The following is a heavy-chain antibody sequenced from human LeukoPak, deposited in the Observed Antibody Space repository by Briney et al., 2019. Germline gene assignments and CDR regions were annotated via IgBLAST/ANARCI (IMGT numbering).Heavy chain of an antibody. CDR1: GDSISSYY. Sequence: SETLSLTCTVSGDSISSYYWSWIRQPAGKGLEWIGRIYTSGSTNYNPSLKSRVTMSVDTSKNQFSLKLSSVTAADTAVYYCARVGYDILTDDAFDIWGQGTMVTVSS. CDR3: ARVGYDILTDDAFDI. V-gene: IGHV4-4*07. J-gene: IGHJ3*02. CDR2: IYTSGST. D-gene: IGHD3-9*01.